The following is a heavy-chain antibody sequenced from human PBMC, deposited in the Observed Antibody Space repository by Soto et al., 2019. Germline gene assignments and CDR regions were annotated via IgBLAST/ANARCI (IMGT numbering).Heavy chain of an antibody. D-gene: IGHD6-13*01. J-gene: IGHJ6*02. Sequence: SETLSLTCAVYGGSFSGYYWSGIRQPPGKGLEWIGEINHSGSTNYNPSLKSRVTISVDTSKNQFSLKLSSVTAADTAVYYCARGRVWNYGMDVWGQGTTVTVSS. CDR2: INHSGST. V-gene: IGHV4-34*01. CDR1: GGSFSGYY. CDR3: ARGRVWNYGMDV.